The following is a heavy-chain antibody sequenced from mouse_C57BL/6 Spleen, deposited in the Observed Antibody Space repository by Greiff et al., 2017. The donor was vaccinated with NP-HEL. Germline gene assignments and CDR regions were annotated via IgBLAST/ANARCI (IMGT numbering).Heavy chain of an antibody. CDR1: GYSITSGYY. CDR2: ISYDGSN. Sequence: VQLQQSGPGLVKPSQSLSLTCSVTGYSITSGYYWNWIRQFPGNKLEWMGYISYDGSNHYNPSLKNRISITRDTSKNQFFLKLNSVTTEDTATYYCARGAPRWYFDGWGTGTTVTVSS. V-gene: IGHV3-6*01. J-gene: IGHJ1*03. CDR3: ARGAPRWYFDG.